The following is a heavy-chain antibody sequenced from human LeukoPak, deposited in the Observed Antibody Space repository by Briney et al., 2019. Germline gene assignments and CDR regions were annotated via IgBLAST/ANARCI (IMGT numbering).Heavy chain of an antibody. CDR3: ARPRASGSYYAASAFDI. D-gene: IGHD1-26*01. Sequence: GGSLRLSCAASGFTFSTYSMTWVRQAPGKGLEWVSGISGSADSTYYVDSVKGRFTISRDNSKNTLYLQMNSLRAEDTAVYYCARPRASGSYYAASAFDIWGQGTMVTVSS. CDR1: GFTFSTYS. V-gene: IGHV3-23*01. J-gene: IGHJ3*02. CDR2: ISGSADST.